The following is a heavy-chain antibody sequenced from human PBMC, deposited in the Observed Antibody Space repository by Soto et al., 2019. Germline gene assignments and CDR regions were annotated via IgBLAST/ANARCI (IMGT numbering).Heavy chain of an antibody. Sequence: GASVKVSCKASGYTFTSYAINWVRQAPGQGLEWMGWISASNGNTNYAQKLQGRVTMTTDTSTSTAYMELRSLRPDDTAVYYCALPGIAAVGTGYYYFGMGVWGQGTTVTVS. CDR2: ISASNGNT. CDR3: ALPGIAAVGTGYYYFGMGV. CDR1: GYTFTSYA. V-gene: IGHV1-18*01. D-gene: IGHD6-13*01. J-gene: IGHJ6*02.